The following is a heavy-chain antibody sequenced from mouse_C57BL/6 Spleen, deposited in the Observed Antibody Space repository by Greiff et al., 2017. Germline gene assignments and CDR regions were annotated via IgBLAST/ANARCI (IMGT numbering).Heavy chain of an antibody. J-gene: IGHJ3*01. Sequence: QVQLQQSGAELVRPGASVTLSCKASGYTFTDYEMHWVKQTPVHGLEWIGAIDPETGGTAYNQKFKGKAILTADKSSSTAYMELRSLTSEDSAVYYCTPYYYGSSSWCAYWGQGTLVTVSA. CDR1: GYTFTDYE. V-gene: IGHV1-15*01. CDR2: IDPETGGT. D-gene: IGHD1-1*01. CDR3: TPYYYGSSSWCAY.